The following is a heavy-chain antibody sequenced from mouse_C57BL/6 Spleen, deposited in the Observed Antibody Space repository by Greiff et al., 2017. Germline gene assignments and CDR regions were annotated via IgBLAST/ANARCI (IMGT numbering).Heavy chain of an antibody. Sequence: QVQLQQPGTELVQPGASVKLSCTASGYTFTSFWMHWVKQRPGQGLEWIGNINPSNGGTNYNEKFKSKATLTVDKSSSTAYMQLSSLTSEDSAVYYCARGDLLWYYFDYWGQGTTLTVSS. CDR2: INPSNGGT. J-gene: IGHJ2*01. CDR3: ARGDLLWYYFDY. CDR1: GYTFTSFW. D-gene: IGHD2-1*01. V-gene: IGHV1-53*01.